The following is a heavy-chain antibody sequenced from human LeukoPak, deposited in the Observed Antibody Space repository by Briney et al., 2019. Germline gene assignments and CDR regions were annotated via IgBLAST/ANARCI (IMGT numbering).Heavy chain of an antibody. CDR2: INENSGLI. V-gene: IGHV3-48*01. J-gene: IGHJ5*02. CDR3: ARGMRSGSRYGFDP. Sequence: GGSLRLSCAASGFTLSSYTMNWVRQAPGKGLEWISYINENSGLIYYTDSEKGPFTISRDNAKNSLYLQMNSLRAEDTAVYYCARGMRSGSRYGFDPWGQGNLEPSPQ. CDR1: GFTLSSYT. D-gene: IGHD6-19*01.